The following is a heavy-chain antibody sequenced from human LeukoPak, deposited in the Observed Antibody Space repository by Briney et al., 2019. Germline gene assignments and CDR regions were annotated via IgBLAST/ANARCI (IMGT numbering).Heavy chain of an antibody. CDR1: GGSLNSYY. J-gene: IGHJ4*02. Sequence: SETLSLTCGVSGGSLNSYYWGWVRQPAGKGLEWIGRIYTTGTTNYSPSLKSRLTMSLDTSKNHFSLKLRSVTAADTAVYYCGRQGYTAGYYFVDYWSQGTLVTVSS. V-gene: IGHV4-59*10. CDR2: IYTTGTT. D-gene: IGHD3-10*01. CDR3: GRQGYTAGYYFVDY.